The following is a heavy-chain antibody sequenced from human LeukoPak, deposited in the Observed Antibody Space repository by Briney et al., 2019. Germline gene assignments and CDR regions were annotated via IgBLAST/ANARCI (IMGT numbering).Heavy chain of an antibody. CDR3: ARALRGYSYGQIDY. CDR2: ISYDGSNK. CDR1: GFTFSSYA. V-gene: IGHV3-30-3*01. Sequence: GGSLRLSCAASGFTFSSYAMHWVRQAPGNRLEWVAVISYDGSNKYYADSVKGRFTISRDNSKNTLYLQMNSLRAEDTAVYYCARALRGYSYGQIDYWGQGTLVTVSS. D-gene: IGHD5-18*01. J-gene: IGHJ4*02.